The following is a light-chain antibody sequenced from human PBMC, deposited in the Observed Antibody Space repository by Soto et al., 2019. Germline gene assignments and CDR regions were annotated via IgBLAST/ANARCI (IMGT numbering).Light chain of an antibody. Sequence: EIVMTQSPATLSVSPGERATLSCRASQSVSSNLAWYQQKPGQAPRLLIYGASTRATGIPARFTGSGSGTDFTLTINRLEPEDFAVYYCQQYGGMWTGGQGTKV. CDR3: QQYGGMWT. V-gene: IGKV3-15*01. J-gene: IGKJ1*01. CDR1: QSVSSN. CDR2: GAS.